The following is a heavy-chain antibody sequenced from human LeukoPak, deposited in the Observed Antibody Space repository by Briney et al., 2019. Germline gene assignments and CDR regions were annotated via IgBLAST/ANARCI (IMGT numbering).Heavy chain of an antibody. V-gene: IGHV3-21*06. CDR1: GFTFSTYD. Sequence: PGGSLRLSCAASGFTFSTYDMNWVRQAPGKGLEWVSRISGSGDRTDYGDSVKGRFTISRDNAKNSLYLQMDSLRVEDTAEYYCARDPYSGNYGAYYYYYMDVWGKGTTVTVSS. J-gene: IGHJ6*03. CDR3: ARDPYSGNYGAYYYYYMDV. D-gene: IGHD1-26*01. CDR2: ISGSGDRT.